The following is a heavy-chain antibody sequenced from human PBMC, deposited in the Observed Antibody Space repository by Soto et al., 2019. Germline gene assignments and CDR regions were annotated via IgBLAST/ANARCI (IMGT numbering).Heavy chain of an antibody. CDR1: GFTFSSYA. CDR2: ISGSGGST. CDR3: AKDHGHAVSYGSGSYGSYCDY. D-gene: IGHD3-10*01. J-gene: IGHJ4*02. Sequence: GGSLRLSCAASGFTFSSYAMSWVRQAPGKGLEWVSAISGSGGSTYYADSEKGWFTISRDNSKNTLYLQMNSLRAEDADVYDCAKDHGHAVSYGSGSYGSYCDYWGQGTLVNVSS. V-gene: IGHV3-23*01.